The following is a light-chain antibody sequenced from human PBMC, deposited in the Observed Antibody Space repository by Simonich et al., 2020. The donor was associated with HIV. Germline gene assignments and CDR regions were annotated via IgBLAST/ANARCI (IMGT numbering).Light chain of an antibody. V-gene: IGKV1-39*01. Sequence: QLTQSPSFLSASVGDRVTITCRASQGISSYLAWYQQKPGKAPKLLIYTASSLQSGVPSRFSGSGSGTDFTLTISSLQPEDFATYYCQQSYRTPLTFGGGTKVEIK. CDR2: TAS. CDR3: QQSYRTPLT. CDR1: QGISSY. J-gene: IGKJ4*01.